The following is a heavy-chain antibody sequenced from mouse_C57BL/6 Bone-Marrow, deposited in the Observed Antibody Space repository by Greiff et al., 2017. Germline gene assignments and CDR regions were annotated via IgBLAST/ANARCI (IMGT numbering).Heavy chain of an antibody. Sequence: QVQLQQSGAELARPGASVKLSCKASGYTFTSYGISWVKQRTGQGLEWIGEIYPRSGNTYYNEKFKGKATLTADKSSSTAYMELRSLTSEDSAVYFCARGYCYGSSFSRDYWGQGTSVTVSA. CDR3: ARGYCYGSSFSRDY. V-gene: IGHV1-81*01. CDR1: GYTFTSYG. J-gene: IGHJ4*01. D-gene: IGHD1-1*01. CDR2: IYPRSGNT.